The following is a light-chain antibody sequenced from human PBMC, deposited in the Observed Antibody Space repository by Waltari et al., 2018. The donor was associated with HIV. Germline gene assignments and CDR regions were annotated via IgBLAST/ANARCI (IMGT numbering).Light chain of an antibody. V-gene: IGLV1-51*01. CDR3: GTWDSSLSAVV. J-gene: IGLJ1*01. CDR2: DNT. Sequence: QSVLTQPPSVSAAPGQKVTIPCSGSSSNNGNNYVSWYQQLPGTDPKLLIYDNTKRPSGIPDRFSGSKSGTSATLGITGLQTGDEADYYCGTWDSSLSAVVFGTGTKVTVL. CDR1: SSNNGNNY.